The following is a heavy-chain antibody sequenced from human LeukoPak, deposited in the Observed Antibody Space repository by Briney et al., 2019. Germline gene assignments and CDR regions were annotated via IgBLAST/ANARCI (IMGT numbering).Heavy chain of an antibody. CDR3: ARGPYYGSGSYYMDY. CDR1: GGTFSSYA. D-gene: IGHD3-10*01. Sequence: GASVKVSCKASGGTFSSYAISWVRQAPGQGLEWMGGIIPIFGTANYAQKFQGRVTITADKSTSTAYMELSSLRSEDTAVYYCARGPYYGSGSYYMDYWGQGTLVTVSS. CDR2: IIPIFGTA. V-gene: IGHV1-69*06. J-gene: IGHJ4*02.